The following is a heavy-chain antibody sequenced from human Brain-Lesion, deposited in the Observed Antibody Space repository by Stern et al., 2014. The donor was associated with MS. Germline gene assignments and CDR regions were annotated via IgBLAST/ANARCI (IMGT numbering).Heavy chain of an antibody. D-gene: IGHD2-2*01. CDR3: ARGRVVPGFQYYATDV. J-gene: IGHJ6*02. Sequence: VQLVESGPGLVKPSQTLSLSCTVSGGSISSGGYYWSWIRQPAGKGLEWIGRIFNSGRTSCNPPLKSRGTISIDTSQNPFSPRLNPMTAADTAVYYCARGRVVPGFQYYATDVWGQGTTVIVSS. V-gene: IGHV4-61*02. CDR1: GGSISSGGYY. CDR2: IFNSGRT.